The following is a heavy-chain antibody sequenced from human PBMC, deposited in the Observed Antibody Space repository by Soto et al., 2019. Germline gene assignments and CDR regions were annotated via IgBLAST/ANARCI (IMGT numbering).Heavy chain of an antibody. CDR2: IYYSGVT. D-gene: IGHD1-1*01. V-gene: IGHV4-39*01. J-gene: IGHJ4*02. CDR3: ARQDSRGSHNEVRFAY. Sequence: LSLTFTVSGGSIRSSSYYWGWIRQPPGKGLEWIGNIYYSGVTSYSPSLKSRVTMSVDTSKNQFSLKLSSVTAADAAVYYCARQDSRGSHNEVRFAYWGQGTQLTVSS. CDR1: GGSIRSSSYY.